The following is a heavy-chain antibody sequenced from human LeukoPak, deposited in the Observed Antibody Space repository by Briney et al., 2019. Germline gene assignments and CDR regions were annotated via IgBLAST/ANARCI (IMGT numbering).Heavy chain of an antibody. CDR2: VYPSGTT. V-gene: IGHV4-59*01. D-gene: IGHD4-17*01. CDR3: ARHPPRGDGGLPFDY. CDR1: VGSISIYF. Sequence: SEALSLTCTVSVGSISIYFWSWIRQPLGKGLEWIGSVYPSGTTNYNPSPKRPVTISVYTSKNQFSLKLRSVTAADTAVYYCARHPPRGDGGLPFDYWGQGTLVTVSS. J-gene: IGHJ4*02.